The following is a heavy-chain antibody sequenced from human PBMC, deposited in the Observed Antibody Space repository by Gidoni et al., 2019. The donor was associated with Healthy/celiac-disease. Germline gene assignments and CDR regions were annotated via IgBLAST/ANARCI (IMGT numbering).Heavy chain of an antibody. V-gene: IGHV4-31*03. J-gene: IGHJ2*01. CDR2: IYYSGST. CDR1: GGSISSGGYY. D-gene: IGHD3-22*01. Sequence: QVQLQESGPGLVKPSQTLSLTCTVSGGSISSGGYYWSWIRQHPGKGLEWIGYIYYSGSTYYNPSLKSRVTISVDTSKNQFSLKLSSVTAADTAVYYCARGVSPVVVITRWYFDLWGRGTLVTVSS. CDR3: ARGVSPVVVITRWYFDL.